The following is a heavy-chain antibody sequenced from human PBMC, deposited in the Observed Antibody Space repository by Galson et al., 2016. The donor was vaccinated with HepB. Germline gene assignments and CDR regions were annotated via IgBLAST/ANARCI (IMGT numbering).Heavy chain of an antibody. Sequence: QSGAEVKKPGESLKISCEGSGYNFINSWIAWVRQMPGKGLEWMGIIYPGDSDTLYNPSFRGQVIISVDKSLSTAYLQWSSLKASGTAMYYCARGRRFSATYYFDYWAQGTLVTVSS. V-gene: IGHV5-51*01. J-gene: IGHJ4*02. CDR3: ARGRRFSATYYFDY. CDR2: IYPGDSDT. CDR1: GYNFINSW. D-gene: IGHD3-3*01.